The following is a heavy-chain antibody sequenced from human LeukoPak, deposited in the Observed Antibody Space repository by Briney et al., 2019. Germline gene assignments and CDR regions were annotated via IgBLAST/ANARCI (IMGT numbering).Heavy chain of an antibody. V-gene: IGHV3-30*19. CDR1: GFTFSSYG. CDR2: ISYDGSNK. CDR3: ARGVHRDYFDY. J-gene: IGHJ4*02. Sequence: GGSLRLSCAASGFTFSSYGMHWVRQAPGKGLEWVAVISYDGSNKYYADSVKGRFTISRDNSKNTLYLQMNSLRAEDTAVYYCARGVHRDYFDYWGQRTLVTVSS.